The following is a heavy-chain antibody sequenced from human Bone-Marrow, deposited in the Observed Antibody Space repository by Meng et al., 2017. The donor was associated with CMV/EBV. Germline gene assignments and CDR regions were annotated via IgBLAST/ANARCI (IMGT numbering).Heavy chain of an antibody. J-gene: IGHJ6*02. D-gene: IGHD3-3*01. CDR2: IYTSGST. Sequence: TVSGGAISSYYWSWIRQPAGKELEWIGRIYTSGSTNYNPSLKSRVTMSVDTSKNQFSLKLSSVTAADTAVYHCARDTIFGLYYGMDVWGQGTTVTVSS. V-gene: IGHV4-4*07. CDR3: ARDTIFGLYYGMDV. CDR1: GGAISSYY.